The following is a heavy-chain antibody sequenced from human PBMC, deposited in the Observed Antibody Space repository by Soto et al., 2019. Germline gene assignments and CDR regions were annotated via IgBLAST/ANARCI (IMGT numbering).Heavy chain of an antibody. D-gene: IGHD3-22*01. CDR2: ISYSGSNK. J-gene: IGHJ4*02. Sequence: QVQLVESGGGVVQPGRSLRLSCAASGFTFSYYAMHWVRQAPGKGLEWVALISYSGSNKYYADSVKGRFTISRDNSENTLYLQMNSLGIEDTAVYYCARTPETSGYYYYFDYWGQGILVTVSS. CDR3: ARTPETSGYYYYFDY. V-gene: IGHV3-30-3*01. CDR1: GFTFSYYA.